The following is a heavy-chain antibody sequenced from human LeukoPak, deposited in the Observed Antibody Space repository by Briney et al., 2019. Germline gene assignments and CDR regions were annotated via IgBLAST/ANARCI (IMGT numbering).Heavy chain of an antibody. CDR1: GYTFTSYY. CDR2: INPSGGST. Sequence: GASVEVSCKASGYTFTSYYMHWVRQAPGQGLEWMGIINPSGGSTSYAQKFQGRVTMTRDTSTSTVYMELSSLRSEDTAVYYCAREYSSSHNGNYYYGMDVWGQGTTVTVSS. D-gene: IGHD6-13*01. J-gene: IGHJ6*02. CDR3: AREYSSSHNGNYYYGMDV. V-gene: IGHV1-46*01.